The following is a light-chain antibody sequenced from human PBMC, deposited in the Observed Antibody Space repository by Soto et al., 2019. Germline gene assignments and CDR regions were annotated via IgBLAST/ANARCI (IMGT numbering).Light chain of an antibody. CDR3: CSYAGSFSVI. J-gene: IGLJ2*01. CDR1: HSDVGSYNL. Sequence: QSALTQPASVSGSPGQSITISCTGTHSDVGSYNLVSWYQQHPGKSPTLIIYEDSMRPSGVSNRFSGSKSGYTASLTISGLEAEDEADYYCCSYAGSFSVIFGGGTKLTVL. V-gene: IGLV2-23*01. CDR2: EDS.